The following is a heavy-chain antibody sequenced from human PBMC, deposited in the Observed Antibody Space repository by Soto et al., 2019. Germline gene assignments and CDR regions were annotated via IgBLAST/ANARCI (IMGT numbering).Heavy chain of an antibody. J-gene: IGHJ4*02. CDR2: IRSKAYGGTT. V-gene: IGHV3-49*01. D-gene: IGHD5-12*01. CDR1: GFTFGDYA. CDR3: TSYVEMATIPEN. Sequence: PGGSLRLSCTASGFTFGDYAMSWFRQAPGKGLEWVGFIRSKAYGGTTEYAASVKGRFTISRDGSKSIAYLQMNSLKTEDTAVYYCTSYVEMATIPENWGQGTLVTVSS.